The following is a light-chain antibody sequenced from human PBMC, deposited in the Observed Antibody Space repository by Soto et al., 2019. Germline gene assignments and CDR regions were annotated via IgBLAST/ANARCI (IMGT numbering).Light chain of an antibody. J-gene: IGKJ1*01. V-gene: IGKV1-39*01. CDR1: HSISRY. Sequence: DIQMTQSPSSLSASVGDRVTITCRASHSISRYLNWYQQKPGKAPKLLIYAASILQSGVPSRFSGSGSGTDFTLIISSLQSEDCAVYYCQQYNNWPQWTFGQGTKVDIK. CDR3: QQYNNWPQWT. CDR2: AAS.